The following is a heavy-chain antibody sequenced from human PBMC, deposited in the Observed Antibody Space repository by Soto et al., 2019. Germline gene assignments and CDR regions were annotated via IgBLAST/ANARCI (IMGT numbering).Heavy chain of an antibody. Sequence: SETLSLTCTVSGGSINNYYWIWIRQPAGKGLEWIGRIYTDGTTNSNPSLRSRVSMSLDTSKKQFSLKLSSVTAADTAEYYCARDLGSYYYDSSGYFYFDFWGQGLLVTVSS. CDR1: GGSINNYY. J-gene: IGHJ4*02. D-gene: IGHD3-22*01. V-gene: IGHV4-4*07. CDR2: IYTDGTT. CDR3: ARDLGSYYYDSSGYFYFDF.